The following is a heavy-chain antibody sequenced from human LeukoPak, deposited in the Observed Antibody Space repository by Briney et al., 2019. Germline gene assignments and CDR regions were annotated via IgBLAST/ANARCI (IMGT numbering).Heavy chain of an antibody. J-gene: IGHJ4*02. V-gene: IGHV1-24*01. CDR1: GYTLTELS. CDR3: ATDRGWIQLDY. CDR2: FDPEDGET. Sequence: ASVKVSCKVSGYTLTELSMHWVRQAPGKGLEWMGGFDPEDGETIYAQKFQGRVTMTEATSTDTAYMELSSLRSEDTAVYYCATDRGWIQLDYWGQGTLVTVSS. D-gene: IGHD5-18*01.